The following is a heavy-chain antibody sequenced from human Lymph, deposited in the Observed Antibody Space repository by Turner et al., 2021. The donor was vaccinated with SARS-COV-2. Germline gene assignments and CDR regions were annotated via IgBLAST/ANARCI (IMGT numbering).Heavy chain of an antibody. Sequence: EVQLVVSGGGLVKPGGSLRLSCSASGFPFISYSMPWVRQAPGKGLEWVSSISSSSTYRYYADSVKGRFTISRDNAKNSLYLQMNSLRAEDTAVYYCAGQAVAGTSLGYYYYGMDVWGQGTTVTVSS. J-gene: IGHJ6*02. CDR2: ISSSSTYR. CDR3: AGQAVAGTSLGYYYYGMDV. D-gene: IGHD6-19*01. V-gene: IGHV3-21*01. CDR1: GFPFISYS.